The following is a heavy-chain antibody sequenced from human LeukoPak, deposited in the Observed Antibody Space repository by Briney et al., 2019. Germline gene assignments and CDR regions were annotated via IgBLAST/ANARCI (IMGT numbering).Heavy chain of an antibody. CDR2: INPNSGGT. CDR1: GYTFTGYY. Sequence: ASVKVSCKASGYTFTGYYMHWVRQAPGQGLEWMGRINPNSGGTNYAQKFQGRVTMTRDTSISTAYMELSRLRSDDTAVYYCATFGYSGYDRFVYWGQGTLVTVSS. D-gene: IGHD5-12*01. J-gene: IGHJ4*02. V-gene: IGHV1-2*06. CDR3: ATFGYSGYDRFVY.